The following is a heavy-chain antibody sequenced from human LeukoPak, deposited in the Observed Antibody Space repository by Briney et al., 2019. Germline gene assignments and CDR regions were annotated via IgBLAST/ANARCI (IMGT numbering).Heavy chain of an antibody. J-gene: IGHJ4*02. CDR3: AKFYYDSSGYSYLDY. Sequence: EASVKVSCKASGFTFTSYYMHWVRQAPGQGLEWMGMINPSGGSTKYAQEFQGRLTMTRDTSTSTVYMELSKLRSDDTAVYYCAKFYYDSSGYSYLDYWGQGTLVTVSS. D-gene: IGHD3-22*01. V-gene: IGHV1-46*01. CDR2: INPSGGST. CDR1: GFTFTSYY.